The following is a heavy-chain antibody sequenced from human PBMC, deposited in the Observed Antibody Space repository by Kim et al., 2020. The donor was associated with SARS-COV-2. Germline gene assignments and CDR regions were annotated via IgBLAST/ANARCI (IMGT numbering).Heavy chain of an antibody. J-gene: IGHJ5*02. CDR3: ARERSSGLSGGRWFDP. V-gene: IGHV3-21*01. D-gene: IGHD6-6*01. Sequence: GGSLRLSCAASGFTFSSYSMNWVRQAPGKGLEWVSSISSSSSYIYYADSVKGRFIISRDNAKNSLYLQMNSLRAEDTAVYYCARERSSGLSGGRWFDPWGQGTLVTVSS. CDR1: GFTFSSYS. CDR2: ISSSSSYI.